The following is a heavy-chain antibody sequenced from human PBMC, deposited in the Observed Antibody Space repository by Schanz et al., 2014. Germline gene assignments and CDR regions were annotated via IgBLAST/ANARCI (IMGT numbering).Heavy chain of an antibody. Sequence: EVQLVESGGGLVQPGGSLRLSCAASGFTFSDSWMHWVRQAPGKGLVSVSRISGDGTTTSYADSVKGRFTISRDNAKNSLYLQMNSLRAEDTAVYYCAREAAYDWNDCFDYWGQGTLVTVSS. CDR1: GFTFSDSW. V-gene: IGHV3-74*01. CDR2: ISGDGTTT. D-gene: IGHD1-20*01. J-gene: IGHJ4*02. CDR3: AREAAYDWNDCFDY.